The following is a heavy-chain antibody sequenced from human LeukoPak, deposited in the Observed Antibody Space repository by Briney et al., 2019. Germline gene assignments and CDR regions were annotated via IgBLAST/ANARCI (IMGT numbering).Heavy chain of an antibody. CDR2: MNQDGSAK. J-gene: IGHJ6*02. D-gene: IGHD3-16*01. Sequence: GGSLRLSCAASGFTFSDSWMSWVRQAPGKGLEWVANMNQDGSAKDYVDSVKGRFTISRDNARNSLYLQMGSLRAEDTAVYYCATYTHWVAGDVWGQGTTVTVSS. CDR1: GFTFSDSW. CDR3: ATYTHWVAGDV. V-gene: IGHV3-7*01.